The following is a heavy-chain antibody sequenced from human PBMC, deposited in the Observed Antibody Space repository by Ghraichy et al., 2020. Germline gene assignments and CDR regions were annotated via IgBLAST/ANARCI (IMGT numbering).Heavy chain of an antibody. J-gene: IGHJ4*02. V-gene: IGHV4-39*01. D-gene: IGHD6-19*01. CDR3: ARPHRSYSSGWIFDY. CDR2: IYYSGST. Sequence: SETLSLTCTVSGGSISSSSYYWGWIRQPPGKGLEWIGSIYYSGSTYYNPSLKSRVTISVDTSKNQFSLKLSSVTAADTAVYYCARPHRSYSSGWIFDYWGQGTLVTVSS. CDR1: GGSISSSSYY.